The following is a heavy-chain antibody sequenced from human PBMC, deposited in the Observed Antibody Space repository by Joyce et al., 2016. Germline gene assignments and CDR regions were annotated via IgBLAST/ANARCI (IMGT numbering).Heavy chain of an antibody. CDR2: ISGSGGST. D-gene: IGHD2/OR15-2a*01. J-gene: IGHJ6*02. Sequence: EVQVLESGGGLVQPGGSLRLSCAASELTFSSYGMTWVRQAPGKVLECVSAISGSGGSTHYADSVKGRFTISRDNSKNTLYLQMNSLRAEDTAIYYCAKLLYAQYYYGMDVWGQGTTVTVS. CDR3: AKLLYAQYYYGMDV. V-gene: IGHV3-23*01. CDR1: ELTFSSYG.